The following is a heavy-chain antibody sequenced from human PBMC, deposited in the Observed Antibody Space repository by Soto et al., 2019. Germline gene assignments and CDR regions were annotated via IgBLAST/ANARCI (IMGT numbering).Heavy chain of an antibody. V-gene: IGHV3-30-3*01. D-gene: IGHD3-3*01. Sequence: ESGGGVVQPGRSLRLSCAASGFTFSSYAMHWVRQAPGKGLEWVAVISYDGSNKYYADSVKGRFTISRDNSKNTLYLQMNSLRAEDTAVYYCARAFWSGSDYWGQGTLVTVSS. CDR3: ARAFWSGSDY. CDR1: GFTFSSYA. CDR2: ISYDGSNK. J-gene: IGHJ4*02.